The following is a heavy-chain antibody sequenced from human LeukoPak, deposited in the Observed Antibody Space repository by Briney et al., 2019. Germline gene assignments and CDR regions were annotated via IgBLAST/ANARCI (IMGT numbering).Heavy chain of an antibody. J-gene: IGHJ6*02. CDR2: IFPRDSDT. D-gene: IGHD2-2*01. Sequence: GESLKISCKTSGYSFTNYWIAWVRQVPGRGLEWMGFIFPRDSDTRYSPSFQGQVTFSVDKSISTAHLQWSSLKASDTAMYYCARFRFYSSSDIYFHYQTMDVWGQGTTVSVTS. V-gene: IGHV5-51*01. CDR1: GYSFTNYW. CDR3: ARFRFYSSSDIYFHYQTMDV.